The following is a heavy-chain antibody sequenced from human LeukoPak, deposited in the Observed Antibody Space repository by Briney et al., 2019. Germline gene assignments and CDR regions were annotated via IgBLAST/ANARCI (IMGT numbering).Heavy chain of an antibody. CDR1: GGSFSGYY. CDR2: INHSGST. D-gene: IGHD6-13*01. CDR3: ARRYSSSWYNWFDP. J-gene: IGHJ5*02. V-gene: IGHV4-34*01. Sequence: SETLSLTCAVYGGSFSGYYWSWIRQPPGKGLEWIGEINHSGSTNYNPSLKSRVTISVDTSKNQFSLKLSSVTAADTAVYYCARRYSSSWYNWFDPWGQGTLVTVSS.